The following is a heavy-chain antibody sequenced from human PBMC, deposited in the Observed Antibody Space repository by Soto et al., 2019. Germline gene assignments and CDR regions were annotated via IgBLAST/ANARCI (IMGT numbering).Heavy chain of an antibody. CDR1: GYTFVNYA. CDR2: ISAYNGNT. CDR3: AREAGSGSYYPFDY. D-gene: IGHD3-10*01. J-gene: IGHJ4*02. V-gene: IGHV1-18*01. Sequence: QVQLVQSGAEVKKPGASVKVSCKSSGYTFVNYALCWVRQAPGQGLEWMGCISAYNGNTDYAQNLQGRVTMTTDTSTTTAYMELRSLRSDDTAVYFCAREAGSGSYYPFDYWGQGTLVTVSS.